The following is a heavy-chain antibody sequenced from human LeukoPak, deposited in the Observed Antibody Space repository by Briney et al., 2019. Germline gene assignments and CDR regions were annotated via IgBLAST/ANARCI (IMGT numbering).Heavy chain of an antibody. CDR1: GFTFSSHA. J-gene: IGHJ4*02. V-gene: IGHV3-33*01. CDR3: ARDPPGSGWALDY. Sequence: GGSLRLSCAASGFTFSSHAMHWVRQAPGKGLDWVAFIWADGSDQEYADSVKGRFTISRDNCKKTMYLQMNSLRVEDTAVYYCARDPPGSGWALDYWGQGTLVTVSS. D-gene: IGHD6-19*01. CDR2: IWADGSDQ.